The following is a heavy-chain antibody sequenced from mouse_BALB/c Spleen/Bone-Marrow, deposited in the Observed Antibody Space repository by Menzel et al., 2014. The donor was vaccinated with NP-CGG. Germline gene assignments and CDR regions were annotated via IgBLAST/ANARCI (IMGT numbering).Heavy chain of an antibody. V-gene: IGHV1S127*01. D-gene: IGHD2-1*01. Sequence: QVQLQQSGPQLVRPGASVKISCKASGYSFTSYWMHWVKQRPGQGLEWIGMIDPSDSETRLNQKFKDKATLTVDKSSSTAYMQLSSPTSEDSAVYYCVSPSDGNPFAYWGQGTLVTVSA. J-gene: IGHJ3*01. CDR3: VSPSDGNPFAY. CDR2: IDPSDSET. CDR1: GYSFTSYW.